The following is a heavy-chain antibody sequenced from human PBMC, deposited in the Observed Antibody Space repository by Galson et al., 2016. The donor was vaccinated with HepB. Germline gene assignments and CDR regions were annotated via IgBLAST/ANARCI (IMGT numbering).Heavy chain of an antibody. CDR3: ATGQTALFRNLDY. Sequence: SVKVSCKASGGTLRTSAISWVRQAPGQGLEWMGGIIPMFATTRYAQKFEGRVTITADTSTNTTYMEMTSLRSEDTAIFYCATGQTALFRNLDYWGQGTLVTVSS. D-gene: IGHD5-18*01. J-gene: IGHJ4*02. CDR2: IIPMFATT. V-gene: IGHV1-69*06. CDR1: GGTLRTSA.